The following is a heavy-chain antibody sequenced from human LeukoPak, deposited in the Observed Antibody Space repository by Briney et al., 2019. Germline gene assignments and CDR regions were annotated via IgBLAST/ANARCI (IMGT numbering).Heavy chain of an antibody. D-gene: IGHD6-6*01. CDR3: ATYSSSSPYYYYYMDV. Sequence: PGGSLRLSCAASGFTFSSYSMNWVRQAPGKGLEWVSSISSSSSYIYYADSVKGRFTISRDNAKNSLYLQMNSLRAEDTAVYYCATYSSSSPYYYYYMDVWGKGTTVTVSS. CDR2: ISSSSSYI. CDR1: GFTFSSYS. V-gene: IGHV3-21*01. J-gene: IGHJ6*03.